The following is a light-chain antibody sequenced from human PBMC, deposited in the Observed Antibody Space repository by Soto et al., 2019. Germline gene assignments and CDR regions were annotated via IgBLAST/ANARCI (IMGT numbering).Light chain of an antibody. CDR3: SSHPRSNTRV. CDR1: SSDVGGYNY. J-gene: IGLJ1*01. Sequence: SALTQPASVSGSPGQSITISCSGTSSDVGGYNYVSWYQQHPGKAPKLMIYEVSNRPSGVSYRFSCSKSGHTASLTISRLQAEDEAAYYCSSHPRSNTRVFGTGTKVTVL. CDR2: EVS. V-gene: IGLV2-14*01.